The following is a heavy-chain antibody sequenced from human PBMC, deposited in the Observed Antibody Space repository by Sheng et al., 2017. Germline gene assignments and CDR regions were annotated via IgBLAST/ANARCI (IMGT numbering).Heavy chain of an antibody. D-gene: IGHD2-2*01. CDR2: IIPIIGVT. CDR3: ARKACSSTSCYPYYYYYMDV. Sequence: QVQLVQSGAEVKKPGSSVKVSCKASGGTSTSYTISWVRQAPGQGLEWMGGIIPIIGVTNYAQKFQGRVTISADKSTSTAYMDLNSLSSEDTAVYYCARKACSSTSCYPYYYYYMDVWAKGPRSPSP. V-gene: IGHV1-69*10. J-gene: IGHJ6*03. CDR1: GGTSTSYT.